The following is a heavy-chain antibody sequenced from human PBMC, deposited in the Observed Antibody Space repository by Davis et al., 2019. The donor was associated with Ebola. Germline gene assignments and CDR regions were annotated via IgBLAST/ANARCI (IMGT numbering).Heavy chain of an antibody. CDR1: GYTFNNYY. J-gene: IGHJ6*02. V-gene: IGHV1-46*02. CDR2: LIPSGGAT. D-gene: IGHD5-18*01. Sequence: ASVKVSCKASGYTFNNYYVHWLRQAPGQGLEWMGLLIPSGGATSYAQNFQGRVTMTRDTSTSTVYMELSSLRSDDTAVYYCARGHSYGSMVYGMDVWGQGTTVTVSS. CDR3: ARGHSYGSMVYGMDV.